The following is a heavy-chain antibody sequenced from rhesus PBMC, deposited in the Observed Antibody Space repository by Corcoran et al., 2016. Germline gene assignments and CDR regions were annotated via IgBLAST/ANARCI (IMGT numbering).Heavy chain of an antibody. Sequence: EVQLVESGGGLVQPGGSLRLSCAASGFTFTGSSIHWVRQASGKGLAWVGHIRTKSNNYETGYAASVKGRFTISRDDSKNTAYLQMNSLKTEDTAVYFCLALRYNWNDALAESFDFWGQGALVTVSS. J-gene: IGHJ1*01. CDR2: IRTKSNNYET. D-gene: IGHD1-7*02. CDR3: LALRYNWNDALAESFDF. CDR1: GFTFTGSS. V-gene: IGHV3-118*01.